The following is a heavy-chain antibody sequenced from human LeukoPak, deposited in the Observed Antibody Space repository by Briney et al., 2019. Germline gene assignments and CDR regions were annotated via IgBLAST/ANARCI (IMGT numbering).Heavy chain of an antibody. CDR3: ARGLGGN. J-gene: IGHJ4*02. Sequence: SETLSLTCTVSGGSISSYYWSWIRQPPGKGLEWLGYIYYSGSTYYNPSLKSRVTISVDTSKNQFSLKLSSVTAADTAVYYCARGLGGNWGQGTLVTVSS. CDR1: GGSISSYY. D-gene: IGHD3-16*01. CDR2: IYYSGST. V-gene: IGHV4-59*12.